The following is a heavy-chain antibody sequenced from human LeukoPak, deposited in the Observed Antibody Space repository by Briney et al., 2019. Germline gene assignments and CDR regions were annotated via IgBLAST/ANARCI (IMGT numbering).Heavy chain of an antibody. D-gene: IGHD6-13*01. J-gene: IGHJ4*02. CDR2: ILYDGSNK. V-gene: IGHV3-30-3*01. CDR3: ARDPWSPLAAADHFDY. Sequence: GRSLRLSCAASGFTFSSYAMHWVRQAPGKGLEWVAVILYDGSNKYYADSVKGRFTISRDNSKNTLYLQMNSLRAEDTALYYCARDPWSPLAAADHFDYWGQGTLVTVSS. CDR1: GFTFSSYA.